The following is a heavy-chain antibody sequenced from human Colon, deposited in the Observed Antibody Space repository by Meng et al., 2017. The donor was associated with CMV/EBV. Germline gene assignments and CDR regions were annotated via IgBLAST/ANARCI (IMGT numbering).Heavy chain of an antibody. CDR3: ARDGLASFGGKYQMIPTVHYNGLDV. Sequence: SVKVSCKFSGYTFSDYSFTWVRQAPGQGLEWVGGIIPVSGTSKYAEKFQGRVTITTDEFTTTSYMELSSLRSDDTAVYYCARDGLASFGGKYQMIPTVHYNGLDVWGQGTTVTVSS. J-gene: IGHJ6*02. V-gene: IGHV1-69*05. CDR1: GYTFSDYS. D-gene: IGHD2-2*01. CDR2: IIPVSGTS.